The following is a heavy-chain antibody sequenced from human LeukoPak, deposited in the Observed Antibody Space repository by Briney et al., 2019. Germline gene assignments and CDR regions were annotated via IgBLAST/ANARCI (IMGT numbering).Heavy chain of an antibody. CDR2: INQDGSEK. J-gene: IGHJ3*02. CDR1: GFTFSSYE. CDR3: ARPVPAAISPDAFDI. D-gene: IGHD2-2*02. V-gene: IGHV3-7*01. Sequence: GGSLRLSCAASGFTFSSYEMNWVRQAPGKGLEWVANINQDGSEKYYVDSVKGRFTISRDNAKNSLYLQMNSLRAEDTAVYYCARPVPAAISPDAFDIWGQGTMVTVSS.